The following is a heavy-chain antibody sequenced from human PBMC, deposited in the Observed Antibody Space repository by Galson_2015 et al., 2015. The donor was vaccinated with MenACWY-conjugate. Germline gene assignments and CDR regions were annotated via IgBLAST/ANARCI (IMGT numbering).Heavy chain of an antibody. D-gene: IGHD3-3*01. CDR1: GFNFGSYS. Sequence: SLRLSCAASGFNFGSYSMNWVRQAPGKGLEWVSAISSSSGYRYYGDSVKGRVFVSRDNDKNSLFLQLNSLRVDDTAVYYCAKADNDFWSGYHENWFDPWGQGTLVTVSS. V-gene: IGHV3-21*04. CDR3: AKADNDFWSGYHENWFDP. J-gene: IGHJ5*02. CDR2: ISSSSGYR.